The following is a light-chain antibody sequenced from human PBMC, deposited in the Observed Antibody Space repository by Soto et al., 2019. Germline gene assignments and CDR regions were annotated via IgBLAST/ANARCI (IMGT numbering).Light chain of an antibody. V-gene: IGKV3-15*01. J-gene: IGKJ2*01. CDR3: QQYNNWPYT. CDR2: GTS. CDR1: QSVGRN. Sequence: EIVMTQSPVALSVSPGERAALSCRASQSVGRNFAWYQQRPGQAPRVLIYGTSTSATGVPARFSGSGSGTDFTLTISSLQSEDCAVYYCQQYNNWPYTFGQGTRLEIK.